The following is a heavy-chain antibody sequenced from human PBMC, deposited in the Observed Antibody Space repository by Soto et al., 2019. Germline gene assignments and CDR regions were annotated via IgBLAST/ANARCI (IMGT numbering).Heavy chain of an antibody. CDR2: INHSGGT. J-gene: IGHJ6*02. CDR1: GGSFCGDY. CDR3: ARGRDTAWVSGYYYGMDV. D-gene: IGHD5-18*01. V-gene: IGHV4-34*01. Sequence: SDSPSLTGANYGGSFCGDYWSWIRKPPGKGLEWIGEINHSGGTNYNPSLKSRVTISVDTSKNQFSLKLSSVTAADTAVYYCARGRDTAWVSGYYYGMDVWGQGTTVTVSS.